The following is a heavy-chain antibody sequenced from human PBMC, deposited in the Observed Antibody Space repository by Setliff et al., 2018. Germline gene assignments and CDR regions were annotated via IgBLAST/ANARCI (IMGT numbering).Heavy chain of an antibody. CDR2: TTPMFGTT. CDR1: GATFSSYG. Sequence: GASVKVSCKASGATFSSYGISWVRQAPGQGLEWMGGTTPMFGTTEYAQKFQGRLSGTADTASKTTYMELRSLTSDDTAVYFCTRSRAPRVVLAADFDFWGQGTLVTVSS. V-gene: IGHV1-69*06. D-gene: IGHD3-16*01. J-gene: IGHJ4*02. CDR3: TRSRAPRVVLAADFDF.